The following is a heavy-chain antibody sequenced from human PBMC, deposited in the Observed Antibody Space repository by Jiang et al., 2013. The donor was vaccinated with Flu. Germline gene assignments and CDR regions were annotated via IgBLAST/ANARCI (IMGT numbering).Heavy chain of an antibody. Sequence: GAEVKKPEESLKISCKGSGYSFTSYWTAWVRQMPGKGLEWMGIIYPGDSDTRYSPSFQGQVTISADKSISTAFLQWSSLKASDTAMYFCARPSLPFEEPAAFDIWGQGTMVTVSS. D-gene: IGHD3-16*01. J-gene: IGHJ3*02. CDR3: ARPSLPFEEPAAFDI. CDR1: GYSFTSYW. V-gene: IGHV5-51*03. CDR2: IYPGDSDT.